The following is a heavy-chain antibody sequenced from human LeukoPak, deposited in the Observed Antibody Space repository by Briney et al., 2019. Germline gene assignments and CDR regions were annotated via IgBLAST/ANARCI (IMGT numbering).Heavy chain of an antibody. CDR1: GGSISSGGYS. CDR2: IYHSGST. CDR3: ATSTRGAGYFDY. J-gene: IGHJ4*02. Sequence: PSETLSLTCAVSGGSISSGGYSWSWIRQPPGKGLEWIGYIYHSGSTYYNPSLKSRVTISVDTSKNQFSLKLSSVTAADTAVYYCATSTRGAGYFDYWGQGTLVTVSS. D-gene: IGHD6-19*01. V-gene: IGHV4-30-2*05.